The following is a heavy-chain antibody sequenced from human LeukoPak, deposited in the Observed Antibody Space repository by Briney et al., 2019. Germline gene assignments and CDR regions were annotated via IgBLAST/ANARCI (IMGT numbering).Heavy chain of an antibody. D-gene: IGHD3-3*01. CDR1: GYTFTSYG. J-gene: IGHJ3*02. CDR3: ATMWGTGYQKRITIFGVVQDAFDI. V-gene: IGHV1-18*01. CDR2: ISVYNGNT. Sequence: ASVKVSCTASGYTFTSYGLSWVRQAPGQGLEWMGWISVYNGNTNYAQTVQGRVTMTTDTSTSTAYMELRSLRSDDTAVYYCATMWGTGYQKRITIFGVVQDAFDIWGQGTMVTVSS.